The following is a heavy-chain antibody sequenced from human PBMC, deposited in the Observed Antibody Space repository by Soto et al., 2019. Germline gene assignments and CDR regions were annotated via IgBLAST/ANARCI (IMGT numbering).Heavy chain of an antibody. Sequence: ASVKVSCKASGYTFTIYDINWVRQATGQGLEWMGWMNPNSGNTGYAQKFQGRVTMTRNTSISTAYMDMSSLRSEDRAVYYCARGGILGYCSGGSCQDYYYYGMDVWGQGTTVTVSS. J-gene: IGHJ6*02. V-gene: IGHV1-8*01. CDR2: MNPNSGNT. CDR1: GYTFTIYD. CDR3: ARGGILGYCSGGSCQDYYYYGMDV. D-gene: IGHD2-15*01.